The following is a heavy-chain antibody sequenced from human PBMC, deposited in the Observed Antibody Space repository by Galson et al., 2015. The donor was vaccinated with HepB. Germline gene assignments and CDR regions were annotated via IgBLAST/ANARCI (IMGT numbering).Heavy chain of an antibody. CDR2: ISSNGGST. D-gene: IGHD5-18*01. CDR1: GFTFSSYA. CDR3: VKDGVQLWWPIDYYYYGMDV. J-gene: IGHJ6*02. V-gene: IGHV3-64D*06. Sequence: SLRLSCAASGFTFSSYAMHWVRQAPGKGLEYVSAISSNGGSTYYADSVKGRFTISRDNSKNTLYLQMSSLRAEDTAVYYCVKDGVQLWWPIDYYYYGMDVWGQGTTVTVSS.